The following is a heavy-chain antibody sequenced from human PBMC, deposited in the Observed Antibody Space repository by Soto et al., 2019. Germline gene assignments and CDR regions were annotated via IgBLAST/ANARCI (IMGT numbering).Heavy chain of an antibody. CDR1: GGTLSSYA. D-gene: IGHD3-9*01. V-gene: IGHV1-69*13. J-gene: IGHJ6*02. Sequence: SVKVSCKASGGTLSSYAISWVRQAPGQGLEWMGGIIPIFGTANYAQKFQGRVTITADESTSTAYMELSSLRSEDTAVYYCARYRRDILTGYYNYYYGMDVWGQGTTVTVSS. CDR2: IIPIFGTA. CDR3: ARYRRDILTGYYNYYYGMDV.